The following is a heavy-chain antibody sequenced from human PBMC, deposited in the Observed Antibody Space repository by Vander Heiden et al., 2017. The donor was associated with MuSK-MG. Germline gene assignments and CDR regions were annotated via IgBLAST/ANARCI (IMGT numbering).Heavy chain of an antibody. Sequence: EVQLVESGGGLVKPGGSLRLSCAASGFPFSSYSMNWVRQAPGKGLEWVSSISSSSSYIYYADSVKGRFTISRDNAKNSLYLQMNSLRAEDTAVYYCARDCTNGVCYGYYYYGMDVWGQGTTVTVSS. CDR2: ISSSSSYI. D-gene: IGHD2-8*01. J-gene: IGHJ6*02. CDR3: ARDCTNGVCYGYYYYGMDV. CDR1: GFPFSSYS. V-gene: IGHV3-21*01.